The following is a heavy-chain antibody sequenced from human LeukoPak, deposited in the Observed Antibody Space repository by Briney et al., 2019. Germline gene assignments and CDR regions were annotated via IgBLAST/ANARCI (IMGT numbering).Heavy chain of an antibody. CDR2: ISYDGSNK. CDR1: GFTFSSYA. V-gene: IGHV3-30-3*01. Sequence: GGSLRLSCAASGFTFSSYAMHWVRQAPGKGLEWVAVISYDGSNKYYADSVKGRFTISRDNSKNTLYLQMSSLRAEDTAVYYCARDGDYYDSSGYLPNLFDYWGQGTLVTVSS. J-gene: IGHJ4*02. D-gene: IGHD3-22*01. CDR3: ARDGDYYDSSGYLPNLFDY.